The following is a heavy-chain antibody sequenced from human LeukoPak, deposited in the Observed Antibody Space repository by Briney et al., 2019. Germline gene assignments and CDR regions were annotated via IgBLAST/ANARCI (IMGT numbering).Heavy chain of an antibody. CDR1: GGSFSGYY. CDR2: IYYSGST. V-gene: IGHV4-59*12. Sequence: SETLSLTCAVYGGSFSGYYWSWIRQPPGKGLEWIGYIYYSGSTNYNPSLKSRVTISVDTSKNQFSLKLSSVTAADTAVYYCARRRIQLGAFDIGGQGTMVTVSS. J-gene: IGHJ3*02. D-gene: IGHD5-18*01. CDR3: ARRRIQLGAFDI.